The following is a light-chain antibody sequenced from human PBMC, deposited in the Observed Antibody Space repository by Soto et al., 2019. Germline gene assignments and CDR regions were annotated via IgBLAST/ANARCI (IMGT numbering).Light chain of an antibody. CDR2: EVN. CDR3: TSYTSSNPLV. CDR1: SRDVGGYNY. V-gene: IGLV2-14*01. J-gene: IGLJ3*02. Sequence: QSALTQPASVSGSPGQSITISCTGTSRDVGGYNYVSWYQHHPGKAPKLVIYEVNNRPSGISDRFSGSKSGNTASLTISGLQAEAEADYYCTSYTSSNPLVFGGGTKLTVL.